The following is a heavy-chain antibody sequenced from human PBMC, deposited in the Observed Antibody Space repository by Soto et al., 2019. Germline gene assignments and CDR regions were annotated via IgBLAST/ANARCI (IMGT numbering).Heavy chain of an antibody. J-gene: IGHJ6*02. V-gene: IGHV3-23*01. CDR3: AKGRSYYYYYGVDV. CDR2: ISGSGGST. CDR1: GFTFSRCG. Sequence: GGSLRLSCAASGFTFSRCGMHWVRQAPGKGLEWVSAISGSGGSTYYADSVKGRFTISRDNSKSTLYLQMNSLRAEDTALYYCAKGRSYYYYYGVDVWGQGTTVTVSS.